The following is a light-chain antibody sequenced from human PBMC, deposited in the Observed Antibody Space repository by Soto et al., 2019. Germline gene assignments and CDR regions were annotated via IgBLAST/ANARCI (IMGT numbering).Light chain of an antibody. CDR1: SSDVGAYNL. CDR3: CSFAGGSTYV. Sequence: QSALTQPASVSGSPGQSITISCTGSSSDVGAYNLVSWYQQHPGKAPKLIIFEVSKRPSGVSNRFSGSKSANTASLTISGLQAEDEAEYYCCSFAGGSTYVFGGGTKLTVL. CDR2: EVS. J-gene: IGLJ1*01. V-gene: IGLV2-23*02.